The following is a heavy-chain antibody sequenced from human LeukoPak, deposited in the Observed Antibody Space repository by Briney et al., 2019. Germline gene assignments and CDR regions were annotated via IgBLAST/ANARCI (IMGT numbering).Heavy chain of an antibody. Sequence: PGGSLRLSCEASGFTFRNYEMNWVRQAPGEGLEWISYITTTGDRVQYADSVKGRFTISRDNAKNSLYLEMNSLRAEDTGVYFCARDQPSVGWGFDSWGRGTLVIVSS. J-gene: IGHJ4*02. CDR1: GFTFRNYE. V-gene: IGHV3-48*03. D-gene: IGHD2-15*01. CDR2: ITTTGDRV. CDR3: ARDQPSVGWGFDS.